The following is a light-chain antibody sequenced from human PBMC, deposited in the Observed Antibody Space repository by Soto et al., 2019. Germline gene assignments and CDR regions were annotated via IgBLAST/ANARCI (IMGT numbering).Light chain of an antibody. V-gene: IGKV3-15*01. Sequence: ETVMTQSPGSLSVSPGERATLSCRGSQSIGSNLAWYQHKPGQAPRLLISGASTRATGIPGRFSGSGSGTEFTLTISSLQSEDVAVYYCQHYNNWSSFGQGTRLEIK. CDR2: GAS. J-gene: IGKJ5*01. CDR1: QSIGSN. CDR3: QHYNNWSS.